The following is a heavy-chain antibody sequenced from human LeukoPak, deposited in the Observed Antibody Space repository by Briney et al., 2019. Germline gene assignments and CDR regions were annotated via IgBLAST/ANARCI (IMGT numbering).Heavy chain of an antibody. CDR3: GLVASGNWWFDP. D-gene: IGHD2-8*02. V-gene: IGHV1-2*02. CDR2: INPNSGVT. J-gene: IGHJ5*02. Sequence: ASVKVSCKTSGYTFPVYHIHCVRQAPGQGLEWMGWINPNSGVTNYAQNLQGRVTLTGDTSITTSYIELTGLTSVDTAVYYCGLVASGNWWFDPWGQGTLVTVSS. CDR1: GYTFPVYH.